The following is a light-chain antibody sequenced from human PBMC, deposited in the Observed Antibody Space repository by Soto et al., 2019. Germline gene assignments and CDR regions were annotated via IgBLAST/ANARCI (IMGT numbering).Light chain of an antibody. V-gene: IGKV1-33*01. J-gene: IGKJ4*01. Sequence: DIQMTQSPSSLSASVGDRVTITCQASQDISNYLNWYQQKPGKAPKLLIYDASTLETGVPSRFSGSGSGTDFTFTISRQQTEDIATYYCQRYDNLPLPFGGGTKVEIK. CDR3: QRYDNLPLP. CDR2: DAS. CDR1: QDISNY.